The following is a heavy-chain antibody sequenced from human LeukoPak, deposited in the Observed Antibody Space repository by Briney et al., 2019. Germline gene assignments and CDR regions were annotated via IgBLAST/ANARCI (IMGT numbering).Heavy chain of an antibody. CDR1: GFIFSYYG. Sequence: PGGSLRLSCAASGFIFSYYGMHWVRQAPGKGLEWVGRIKSKTDGGTTDYAAPVKGRFTISRDDSKNTLYLQMNSLKTEDTAVYYCTPSGSYYVSDYWGQGTLVTVSS. CDR2: IKSKTDGGTT. J-gene: IGHJ4*02. V-gene: IGHV3-15*01. D-gene: IGHD1-26*01. CDR3: TPSGSYYVSDY.